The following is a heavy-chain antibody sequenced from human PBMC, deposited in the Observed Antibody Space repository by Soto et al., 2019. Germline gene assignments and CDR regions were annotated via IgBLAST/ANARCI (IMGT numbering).Heavy chain of an antibody. CDR1: GGSFSGYY. Sequence: SENLSHTCTVYGGSFSGYYWSWTRQPPGKGLEWIGEINHSGSTNYNPSLKSRVTISVDTSKNQFSLKLSSVTAADTAVYYCARRPPEDRSSCYVGADWGQGPLVTVS. CDR2: INHSGST. V-gene: IGHV4-34*01. CDR3: ARRPPEDRSSCYVGAD. J-gene: IGHJ1*01. D-gene: IGHD6-6*01.